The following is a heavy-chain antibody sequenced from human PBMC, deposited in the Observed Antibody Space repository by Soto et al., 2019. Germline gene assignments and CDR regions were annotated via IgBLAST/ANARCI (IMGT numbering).Heavy chain of an antibody. D-gene: IGHD1-1*01. CDR2: ISYDGSFV. CDR3: AKERGRNRNFAMDV. CDR1: GLTFSDYG. Sequence: PGGSLRLSCVASGLTFSDYGFHWVRQAPGKGLDWVAAISYDGSFVYYADSVRGRSTISRDNSRNTLDLQMNTLRHEDTAVYYCAKERGRNRNFAMDVWGQGTSVTVSS. V-gene: IGHV3-30*18. J-gene: IGHJ6*02.